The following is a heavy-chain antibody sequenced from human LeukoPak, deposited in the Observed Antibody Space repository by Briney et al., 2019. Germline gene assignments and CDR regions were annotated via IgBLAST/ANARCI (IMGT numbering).Heavy chain of an antibody. V-gene: IGHV1-69*04. CDR1: GDTLNSYA. D-gene: IGHD4-17*01. CDR3: ATVPTTVTTSANFDY. Sequence: SVKVSCKAPGDTLNSYAISWVRQAPGQGLEWMGRIIPLLGIANYAQKFQGRVTISADKSTSTAYMELSSLRSEDTAVYYCATVPTTVTTSANFDYWGQGTLVTVSS. J-gene: IGHJ4*02. CDR2: IIPLLGIA.